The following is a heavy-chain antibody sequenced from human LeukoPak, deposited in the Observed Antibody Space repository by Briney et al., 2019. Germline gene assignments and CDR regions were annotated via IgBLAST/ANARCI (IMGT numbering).Heavy chain of an antibody. D-gene: IGHD6-19*01. V-gene: IGHV3-74*01. CDR2: INSDGSST. Sequence: GGSLRLSCAASGFTFSSYWMHWVRQAPGKGLVWVSRINSDGSSTSYADSVKGRFTISRDNAKNTLYLQMNSLRAEDKAVYYCARVRIAVAAFDYWGQGTLVTVSS. CDR3: ARVRIAVAAFDY. J-gene: IGHJ4*02. CDR1: GFTFSSYW.